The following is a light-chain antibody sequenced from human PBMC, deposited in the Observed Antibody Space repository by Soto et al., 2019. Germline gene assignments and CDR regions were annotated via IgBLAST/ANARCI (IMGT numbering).Light chain of an antibody. CDR1: QSISSY. CDR3: HQSYSTMPRT. V-gene: IGKV1-39*01. J-gene: IGKJ1*01. Sequence: DIQMTQSPSSLSVSVGDRVTITCRASQSISSYLNWYQQKPWKAPKLLIYDASSMQSGVPARFSGSGSGTEFTLTISSLQPEDFVAYYCHQSYSTMPRTFGQGTKVEIK. CDR2: DAS.